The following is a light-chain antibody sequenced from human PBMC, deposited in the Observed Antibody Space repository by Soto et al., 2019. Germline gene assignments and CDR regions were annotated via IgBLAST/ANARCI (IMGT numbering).Light chain of an antibody. CDR2: EDS. CDR3: GSWDSSLSAVV. Sequence: QTVLTQPPSVCVAPGQTVTISCSGSGSNIGKNYVSWYQQLPGTAPKLLIYEDSRRPSGIPDRFSGSKSGTSATLGITGLQTGDEADYYCGSWDSSLSAVVFGTGTKLTVL. V-gene: IGLV1-51*02. J-gene: IGLJ1*01. CDR1: GSNIGKNY.